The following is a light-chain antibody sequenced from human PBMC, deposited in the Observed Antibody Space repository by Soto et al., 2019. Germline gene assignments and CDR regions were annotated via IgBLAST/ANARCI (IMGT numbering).Light chain of an antibody. J-gene: IGLJ1*01. CDR1: TIDDGTSNY. CDR2: DVS. Sequence: QSALTQPRAVSGSPGQSVTISCTGPTIDDGTSNYVSWYQQHPGRVPKLMIYDVSERPSGVPDRFSGSKSGNTASLTISGLQPEDEADYYCCSYSVTFYVLGHGTKGTVL. CDR3: CSYSVTFYV. V-gene: IGLV2-11*01.